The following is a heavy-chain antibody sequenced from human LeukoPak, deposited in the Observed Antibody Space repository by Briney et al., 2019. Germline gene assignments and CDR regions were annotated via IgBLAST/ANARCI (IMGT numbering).Heavy chain of an antibody. CDR1: GFTFRNYG. CDR2: IQSDGNYQ. V-gene: IGHV3-30*02. CDR3: ARGQGYESYYYMDV. J-gene: IGHJ6*03. D-gene: IGHD2-2*01. Sequence: GGTLRLSCAASGFTFRNYGMHWVRQAPGKGLEWVAFIQSDGNYQLYGDSVKGRFTISRDNSNNTVYLQMNNLRPEDTAVFYCARGQGYESYYYMDVWGKGTTVTISS.